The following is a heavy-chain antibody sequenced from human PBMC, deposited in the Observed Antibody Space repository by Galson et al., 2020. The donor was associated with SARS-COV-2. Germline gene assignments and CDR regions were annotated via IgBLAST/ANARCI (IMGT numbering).Heavy chain of an antibody. CDR3: ARDLRIASSSTPYYYYYGMDV. Sequence: SVKVSCKASAGTFSTYAISWVRQAPGQGLEWMGGIIPIFGTANYAQKFQGRVTIIADESTNTAYMDLSSLRSEDTAVYYCARDLRIASSSTPYYYYYGMDVWGQGTTVTVSS. CDR1: AGTFSTYA. CDR2: IIPIFGTA. J-gene: IGHJ6*02. D-gene: IGHD2-2*01. V-gene: IGHV1-69*13.